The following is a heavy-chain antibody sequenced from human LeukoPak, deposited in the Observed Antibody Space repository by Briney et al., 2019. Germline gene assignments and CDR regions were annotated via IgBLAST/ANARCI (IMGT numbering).Heavy chain of an antibody. CDR3: ARVKGYSYGFSPRYFDY. Sequence: PSETLSLTCAVYGGSFSGYYWSWIRQPPGKGLEWIGEINHSGSTNYNPSLKSRVTISVDTPKNQFSLKLSSVTAADTAVYYCARVKGYSYGFSPRYFDYWGQGTLVTVSS. V-gene: IGHV4-34*01. D-gene: IGHD5-18*01. CDR1: GGSFSGYY. J-gene: IGHJ4*02. CDR2: INHSGST.